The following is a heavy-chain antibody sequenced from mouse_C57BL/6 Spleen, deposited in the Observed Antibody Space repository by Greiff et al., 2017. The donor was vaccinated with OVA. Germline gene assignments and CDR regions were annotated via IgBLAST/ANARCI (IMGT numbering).Heavy chain of an antibody. Sequence: QVQLQQSGAELVKPGASVKISCKASGYAFSSYWMNWVKQRPGKGLEWIGQIYPGDGDTNYNGKFKGKATLTADKSSSTAYMQLSSLTSEDSAVYFCARWTMVTTYAMDYWGQGTSVTVSS. CDR2: IYPGDGDT. CDR3: ARWTMVTTYAMDY. D-gene: IGHD2-2*01. V-gene: IGHV1-80*01. J-gene: IGHJ4*01. CDR1: GYAFSSYW.